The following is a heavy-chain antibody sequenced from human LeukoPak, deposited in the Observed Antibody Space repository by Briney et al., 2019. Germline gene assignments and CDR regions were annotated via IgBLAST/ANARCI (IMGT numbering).Heavy chain of an antibody. CDR2: ISYDGSNE. CDR3: AKEFNRGLPDY. Sequence: PGGSLRLSCAASGFTFGSCWMNWVRQTPGKGLEWVAVISYDGSNEYYADSVKGRFTISRDNSKNTLYLQMSSLRAEDTAVYYCAKEFNRGLPDYWGQGTLVTVPS. V-gene: IGHV3-30*18. D-gene: IGHD2-21*01. J-gene: IGHJ4*02. CDR1: GFTFGSCW.